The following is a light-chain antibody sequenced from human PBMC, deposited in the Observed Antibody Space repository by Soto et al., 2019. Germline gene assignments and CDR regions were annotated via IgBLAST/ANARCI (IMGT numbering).Light chain of an antibody. V-gene: IGKV1-39*01. Sequence: DIQMTQSPSSLSASVGDRVTITCRASQSITTYLNWYQHKPGKAPKLLICAASSLPSGVPSRFSGSGSGTEFTLTISSLQPEDSATYYCQQGSSTPFTFGSGTKVDIX. CDR3: QQGSSTPFT. J-gene: IGKJ4*01. CDR1: QSITTY. CDR2: AAS.